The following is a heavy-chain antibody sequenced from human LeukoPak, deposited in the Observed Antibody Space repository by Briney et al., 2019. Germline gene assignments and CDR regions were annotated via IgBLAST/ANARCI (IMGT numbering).Heavy chain of an antibody. CDR1: GGSISGFV. J-gene: IGHJ4*02. CDR2: IYDTGTT. D-gene: IGHD6-19*01. CDR3: ARLTKGEQWLAYYFDY. Sequence: PSETLSLTCTVSGGSISGFVWSWIGQPPGEGLEYIGFIYDTGTTNYNPLLKSRVTLSVDTSKNQFSLKLNSVTAADTAVYYCARLTKGEQWLAYYFDYWGQGALVTVSS. V-gene: IGHV4-59*08.